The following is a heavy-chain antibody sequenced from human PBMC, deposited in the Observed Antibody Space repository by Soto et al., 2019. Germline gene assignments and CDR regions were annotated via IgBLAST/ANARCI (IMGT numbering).Heavy chain of an antibody. Sequence: QVQLVQSGAEVKKPGASVKVSCKASGYTFTSYGISWVRQDPGQGLEWMGWISAYNGNTNYAQKLQGRVTMTTDTSTSKAYMELRSLRSDDTAVYYCARGGDIVLMGGLEWFDPWGQGTLVNVSS. D-gene: IGHD2-8*01. J-gene: IGHJ5*02. CDR3: ARGGDIVLMGGLEWFDP. CDR2: ISAYNGNT. V-gene: IGHV1-18*01. CDR1: GYTFTSYG.